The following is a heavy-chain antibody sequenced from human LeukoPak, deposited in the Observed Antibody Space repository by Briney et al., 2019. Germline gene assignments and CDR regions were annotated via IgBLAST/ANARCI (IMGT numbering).Heavy chain of an antibody. J-gene: IGHJ4*02. D-gene: IGHD6-13*01. CDR1: GFPFDDYG. CDR2: INWNGGST. V-gene: IGHV3-20*01. Sequence: GGSLRLSCAASGFPFDDYGVSWVRQAPGKGREWVSGINWNGGSTGYADSVKGRFTISRDNAKNSLYLQMNSLRAEDTALYHCARGMGAAGVPFDYWGQGTLVTVSS. CDR3: ARGMGAAGVPFDY.